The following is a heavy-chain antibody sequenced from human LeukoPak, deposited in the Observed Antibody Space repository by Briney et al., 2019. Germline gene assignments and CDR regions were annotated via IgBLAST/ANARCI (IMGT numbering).Heavy chain of an antibody. CDR2: INPNSGVT. D-gene: IGHD6-6*01. J-gene: IGHJ4*02. CDR3: ARYSSSTLDY. CDR1: GYTVTGHY. Sequence: ASVKVSCKASGYTVTGHYMHWMRQAPGQGLEWMGWINPNSGVTNYAQKFQGRVTMTRDTSISTAYMELSRLRSDDTAVYYCARYSSSTLDYWGQGTLVTVSS. V-gene: IGHV1-2*02.